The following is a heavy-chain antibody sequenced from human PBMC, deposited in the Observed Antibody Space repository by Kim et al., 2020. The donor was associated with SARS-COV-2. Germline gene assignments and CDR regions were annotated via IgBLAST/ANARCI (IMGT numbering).Heavy chain of an antibody. CDR1: GFTFDDYA. CDR2: ISWNSGSI. Sequence: GGSLRLSCAASGFTFDDYAMHWVRQAPGKGLEWVSGISWNSGSIGYADSVKCRFTISRDNAKNSLYLQMNSLRAEDTALYYCAKDIGTSSTRRSGDYYYGMDVWGQGTTVTVSS. CDR3: AKDIGTSSTRRSGDYYYGMDV. D-gene: IGHD2-2*01. V-gene: IGHV3-9*01. J-gene: IGHJ6*02.